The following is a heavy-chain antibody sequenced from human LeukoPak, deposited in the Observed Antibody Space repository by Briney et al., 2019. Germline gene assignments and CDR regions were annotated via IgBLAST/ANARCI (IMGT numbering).Heavy chain of an antibody. V-gene: IGHV4-31*03. Sequence: SQTLSLTCTVSGGSISSGGYYWSWIRQHPGKGLEWIGYIYYSGSTYYNPSLKSRVTISVDTSKNQFSLKLSSVTAADTAVYYCARDYYDSSGYYRHGVDYWGQGTLVTVSS. J-gene: IGHJ4*02. D-gene: IGHD3-22*01. CDR3: ARDYYDSSGYYRHGVDY. CDR1: GGSISSGGYY. CDR2: IYYSGST.